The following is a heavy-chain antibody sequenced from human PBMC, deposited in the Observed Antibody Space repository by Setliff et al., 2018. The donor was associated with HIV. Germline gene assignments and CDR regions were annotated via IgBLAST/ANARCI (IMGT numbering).Heavy chain of an antibody. J-gene: IGHJ4*02. D-gene: IGHD6-13*01. CDR2: IYNSGGT. CDR3: ARGIAAAEGYFDY. CDR1: GVSPPSSSSSYY. Sequence: PSETLSLTCIVSGVSPPSSSSSYYWSWIRQHPGKGLEWIGYIYNSGGTYYNPSLTSRVTISLDTSKNQFSLKLSSVTAADTAVYYCARGIAAAEGYFDYWGQGTLVTVSS. V-gene: IGHV4-31*03.